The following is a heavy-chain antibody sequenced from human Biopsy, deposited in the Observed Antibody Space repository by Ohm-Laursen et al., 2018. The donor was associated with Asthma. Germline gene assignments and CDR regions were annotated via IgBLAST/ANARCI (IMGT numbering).Heavy chain of an antibody. CDR1: GFPFNNSS. D-gene: IGHD3-22*01. V-gene: IGHV3-23*01. CDR2: ISASGVRT. J-gene: IGHJ5*02. Sequence: SLRLSCAASGFPFNNSSMTWVRKAQGKGLEWVSSISASGVRTFYADSVKGSFTVSRDSSRNTLYLQLSTLRVEDTAVYFCAKITTDRQKANNWFDPWGQGTLVTVSS. CDR3: AKITTDRQKANNWFDP.